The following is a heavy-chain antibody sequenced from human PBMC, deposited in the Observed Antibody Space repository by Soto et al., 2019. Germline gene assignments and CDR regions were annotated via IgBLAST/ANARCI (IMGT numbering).Heavy chain of an antibody. J-gene: IGHJ5*02. CDR1: GGSFSGYY. CDR2: INHSGST. Sequence: SSETLSLTCAVYGGSFSGYYWSWIRQPPGKGLEWIGEINHSGSTNYNPSLRSRVAISVDTSSDRFSLRVNSVTAADTAVYYCARLHVSDNWFDLWGQGTLVTVSS. CDR3: ARLHVSDNWFDL. V-gene: IGHV4-34*01.